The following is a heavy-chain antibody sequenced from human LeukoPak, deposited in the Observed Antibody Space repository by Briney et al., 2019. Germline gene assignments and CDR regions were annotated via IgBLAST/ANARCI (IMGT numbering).Heavy chain of an antibody. J-gene: IGHJ6*02. Sequence: SETLSLTCTVSGGSMSNYYWSWIRQPPGKGLEWIGYISYSGSTNYNPSLKSRVTILIDTSKNQFSLKLSSLTAADTAVYYCARDSYYYGLDVWGQGTTVTVSS. CDR2: ISYSGST. CDR1: GGSMSNYY. V-gene: IGHV4-59*08. CDR3: ARDSYYYGLDV. D-gene: IGHD2-21*01.